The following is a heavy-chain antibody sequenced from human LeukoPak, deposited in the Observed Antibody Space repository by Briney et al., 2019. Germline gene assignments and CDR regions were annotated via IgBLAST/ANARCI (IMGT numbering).Heavy chain of an antibody. D-gene: IGHD5-12*01. CDR1: GYTFTSYD. V-gene: IGHV1-18*01. J-gene: IGHJ4*02. CDR3: ARDLLSGYDPYEAFNY. Sequence: ASVKVYCKASGYTFTSYDISWVRQAPGQGLEWMGWISAYNGNTNYAQKLQGRVTMTTDTSTSTAYMELRSLRSDDTAVYYCARDLLSGYDPYEAFNYWGQGTLVTVSS. CDR2: ISAYNGNT.